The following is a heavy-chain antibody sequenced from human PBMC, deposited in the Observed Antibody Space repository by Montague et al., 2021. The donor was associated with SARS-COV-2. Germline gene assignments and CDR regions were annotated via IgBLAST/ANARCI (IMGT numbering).Heavy chain of an antibody. D-gene: IGHD1-20*01. CDR1: GDSIRESH. J-gene: IGHJ6*02. CDR3: ARLTGSRVYYYHYGLDV. Sequence: SETLSLTCTVSGDSIRESHWSWIRQPPGKGLEWIGYIDNSGSTNYNPALESRVTLTVSASNNQFYLTLRSVTAADTAVDYCARLTGSRVYYYHYGLDVWGQGTTVTVSS. V-gene: IGHV4-4*09. CDR2: IDNSGST.